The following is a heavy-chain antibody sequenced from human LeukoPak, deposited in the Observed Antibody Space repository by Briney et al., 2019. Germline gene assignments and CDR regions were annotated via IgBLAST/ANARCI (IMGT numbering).Heavy chain of an antibody. Sequence: ASVKVSCKASGGTFSSYAISWVRQAPGQGLEWMGGIIPIFGTANYAQKFQGRVTITADKSTSTAYMELSSLRSDDTAVYYCARETPYYDIMPDAFDIWGQGTMVTVSS. CDR3: ARETPYYDIMPDAFDI. V-gene: IGHV1-69*06. CDR1: GGTFSSYA. CDR2: IIPIFGTA. J-gene: IGHJ3*02. D-gene: IGHD3-9*01.